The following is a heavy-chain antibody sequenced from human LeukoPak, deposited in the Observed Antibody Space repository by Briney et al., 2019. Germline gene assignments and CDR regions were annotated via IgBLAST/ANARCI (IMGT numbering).Heavy chain of an antibody. CDR1: GYTLTELS. D-gene: IGHD5-18*01. CDR3: ATGDTAMVTPSFDY. Sequence: ASVKVSCKVSGYTLTELSMHWVRQAPGKGLEWMGGFDPEDGETIYAQKFQGRVTMTEDTFTDTAYMELSSLRSEDTAVYYCATGDTAMVTPSFDYWGQGTLVTVSS. J-gene: IGHJ4*02. CDR2: FDPEDGET. V-gene: IGHV1-24*01.